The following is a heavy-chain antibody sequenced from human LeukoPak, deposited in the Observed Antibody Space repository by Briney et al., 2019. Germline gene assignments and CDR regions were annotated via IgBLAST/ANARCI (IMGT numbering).Heavy chain of an antibody. CDR1: GFTFSSHG. Sequence: GGSLRLSCAASGFTFSSHGMNWVRQAPGKGLEWVSAISGSGVSTSYADSVKGRFTISRDNSKNTLYLHMNSLRAEDTAIYFCAKDPANQLLYPAHFSHWGQGTLVTVSS. CDR2: ISGSGVST. J-gene: IGHJ1*01. V-gene: IGHV3-23*01. D-gene: IGHD2-2*01. CDR3: AKDPANQLLYPAHFSH.